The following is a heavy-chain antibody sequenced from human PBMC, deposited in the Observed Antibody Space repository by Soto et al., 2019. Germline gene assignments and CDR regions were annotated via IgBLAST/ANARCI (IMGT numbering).Heavy chain of an antibody. CDR3: ARGSNWNYAEVDY. CDR2: TYYRSKWYN. J-gene: IGHJ4*02. CDR1: GSSVSSNIAA. V-gene: IGHV6-1*01. D-gene: IGHD1-7*01. Sequence: PSQTLSVTCAISGSSVSSNIAAWNWIRQSPSRGLEWLGRTYYRSKWYNDYAVSVKSRITIDPDTSKNQFSLQLNSVTPEDTAVYYCARGSNWNYAEVDYWGQGTMVTVSS.